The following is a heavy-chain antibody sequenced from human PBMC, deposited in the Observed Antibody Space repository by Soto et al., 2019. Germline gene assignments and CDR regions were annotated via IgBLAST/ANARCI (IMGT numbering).Heavy chain of an antibody. V-gene: IGHV3-7*03. D-gene: IGHD7-27*01. J-gene: IGHJ4*02. CDR2: IKKDGSEK. CDR3: AREIWGPEY. Sequence: EVQLVESGGGLVQPGGSLRLSCAASGFTFTNYWMTWVRQAPERGLEWVANIKKDGSEKHYVDSVKGRFTISRDNAKNSLYLQINSLRAEDTAVYYCAREIWGPEYWGQGTRVTVSS. CDR1: GFTFTNYW.